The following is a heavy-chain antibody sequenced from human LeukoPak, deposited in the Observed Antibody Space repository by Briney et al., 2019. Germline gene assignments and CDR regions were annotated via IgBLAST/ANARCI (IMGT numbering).Heavy chain of an antibody. Sequence: SGGSLRLSCAASGFTFSNYNMNWVRQALGKGLEWVSYITSRSSSIYYADSVKGRFTISRDNAQNSLYLQMNSLRDEDTAVYYCARDSRFGKLLIPYFDYWGQGTLVTVSS. CDR3: ARDSRFGKLLIPYFDY. V-gene: IGHV3-48*02. D-gene: IGHD3-10*01. J-gene: IGHJ4*02. CDR2: ITSRSSSI. CDR1: GFTFSNYN.